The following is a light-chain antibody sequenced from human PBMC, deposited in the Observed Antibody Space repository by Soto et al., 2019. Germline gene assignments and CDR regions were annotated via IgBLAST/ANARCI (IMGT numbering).Light chain of an antibody. V-gene: IGKV3-20*01. CDR2: GAS. CDR3: QQYGSSPMYT. J-gene: IGKJ2*01. Sequence: EIVLTQSPGTLSLSPGERATLSCRASQSVSSSRLVWYQQKPGQTPRLLIYGASSRATGIPDRFSGSGSGTDFTLTISKLEPEDVAVYYCQQYGSSPMYTFGQGTKLEIK. CDR1: QSVSSSR.